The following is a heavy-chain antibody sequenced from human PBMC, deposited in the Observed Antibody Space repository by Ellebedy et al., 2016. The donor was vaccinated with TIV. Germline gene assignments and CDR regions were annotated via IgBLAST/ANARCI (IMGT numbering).Heavy chain of an antibody. Sequence: GESLKISCAASGFTFTEYYMSWIRQSPGKGLEWVSYISICGTTVYYADSVKGRFTISRDNAKNSLYLQMNSLRADDTAIYYCARDIYYGSGKIASSWGQGTLVTVSS. CDR1: GFTFTEYY. V-gene: IGHV3-11*01. J-gene: IGHJ1*01. CDR3: ARDIYYGSGKIASS. CDR2: ISICGTTV. D-gene: IGHD3-10*01.